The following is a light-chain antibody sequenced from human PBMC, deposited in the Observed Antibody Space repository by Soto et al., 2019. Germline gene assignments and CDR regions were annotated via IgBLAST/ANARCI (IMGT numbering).Light chain of an antibody. Sequence: DIVLTQSPGPLSLSPGERATLSCRSSQSVSSSYLAWYQQKPGQAPRLLIYGASSRATGIPDRFSGSGSGTDCTLTISRLEPEDVAVYYCHQYNGWPRTFGQGTKVDIK. CDR2: GAS. V-gene: IGKV3-20*01. CDR3: HQYNGWPRT. CDR1: QSVSSSY. J-gene: IGKJ1*01.